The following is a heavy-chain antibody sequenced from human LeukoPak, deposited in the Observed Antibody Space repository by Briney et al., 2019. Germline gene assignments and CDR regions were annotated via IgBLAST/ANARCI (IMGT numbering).Heavy chain of an antibody. Sequence: GGSLRLSCAASGFTFSSYWMHWVRQAPGKGLVWVSRINSDGSSTSYADSVKGRFTISRDNAKNTLYLQINSLRAEDTAVYYCARGVTIFGVVIKFYNWFDPWGQGTLVTVSS. V-gene: IGHV3-74*01. CDR2: INSDGSST. CDR1: GFTFSSYW. CDR3: ARGVTIFGVVIKFYNWFDP. J-gene: IGHJ5*02. D-gene: IGHD3-3*01.